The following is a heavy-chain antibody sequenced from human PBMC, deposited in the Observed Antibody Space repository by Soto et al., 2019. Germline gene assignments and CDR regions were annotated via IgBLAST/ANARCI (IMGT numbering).Heavy chain of an antibody. J-gene: IGHJ4*02. D-gene: IGHD1-26*01. Sequence: SETLSLTCAVFGGSISNSNWWTWVRQPPGKGLDWIGEIFHSGSTNYNSSPMGRVTISVDKANNQFSLKLSSVTAADTAVYYFAHPPIVGAAIWGQGT. CDR2: IFHSGST. CDR3: AHPPIVGAAI. V-gene: IGHV4-4*02. CDR1: GGSISNSNW.